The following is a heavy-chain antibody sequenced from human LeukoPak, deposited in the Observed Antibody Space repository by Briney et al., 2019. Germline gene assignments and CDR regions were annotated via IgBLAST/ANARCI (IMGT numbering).Heavy chain of an antibody. D-gene: IGHD6-19*01. CDR3: AKTRGETAVNPDV. Sequence: QSSETLSLTCSVSGGSISDTDHYWGWIRQPPGKGLEWVSSIYGGDSSTYYADSVKGRFTVSRDNSKNTLYLQMNSLRAEDTAIYYCAKTRGETAVNPDVWGQGTTVTVSS. J-gene: IGHJ6*02. CDR1: GGSISDTDHY. CDR2: IYGGDSST. V-gene: IGHV3-23*01.